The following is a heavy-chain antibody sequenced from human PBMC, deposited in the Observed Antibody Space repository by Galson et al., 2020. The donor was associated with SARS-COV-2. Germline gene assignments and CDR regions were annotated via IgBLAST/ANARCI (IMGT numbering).Heavy chain of an antibody. CDR1: GFTFSSYS. V-gene: IGHV3-48*02. CDR2: ISSSSSTI. Sequence: LSCAASGFTFSSYSMNWVRQAPGKGLEWVSYISSSSSTIYYADSVKGRFTISRDNAKNSLYLQMNSLRDEDTAVYYCAREDYDSSGYYYDPHYYYGMDVWGQGTTVTVSS. J-gene: IGHJ6*02. D-gene: IGHD3-22*01. CDR3: AREDYDSSGYYYDPHYYYGMDV.